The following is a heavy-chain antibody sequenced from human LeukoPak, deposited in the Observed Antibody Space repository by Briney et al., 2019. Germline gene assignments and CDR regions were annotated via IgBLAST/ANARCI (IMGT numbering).Heavy chain of an antibody. CDR3: ARDLLHRGYAFDI. J-gene: IGHJ3*02. V-gene: IGHV4-61*02. D-gene: IGHD3-22*01. CDR2: IYSSGST. CDR1: NGSITSGIYY. Sequence: SETLSLTCTVSNGSITSGIYYWSWIRRPAGKALEWIGRIYSSGSTNYSPSLKSRVTMSVDTSKNQFSLKLSSVTAADTAVYYCARDLLHRGYAFDIWGRGTMVTVSS.